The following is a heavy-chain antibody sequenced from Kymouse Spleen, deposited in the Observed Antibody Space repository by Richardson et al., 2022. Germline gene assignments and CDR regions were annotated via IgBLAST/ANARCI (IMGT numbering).Heavy chain of an antibody. J-gene: IGHJ6*02. D-gene: IGHD3-9*01. CDR3: ARGSYDILTGPGYYYGMDV. Sequence: EVQLVESGGGLVQPGGSLRLSCAASGFTFSSYDMHWVRQATGKGLEWVSAIGTAGDTYYPGSVKGRFTISRENAKNSLYLQMNSLRAGDTAVYYCARGSYDILTGPGYYYGMDVWGQGTTVTVSS. V-gene: IGHV3-13*01. CDR2: IGTAGDT. CDR1: GFTFSSYD.